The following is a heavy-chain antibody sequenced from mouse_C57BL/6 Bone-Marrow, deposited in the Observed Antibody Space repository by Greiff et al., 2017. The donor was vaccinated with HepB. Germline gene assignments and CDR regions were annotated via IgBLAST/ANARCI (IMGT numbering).Heavy chain of an antibody. CDR3: ARYITTVVASRGYFDV. V-gene: IGHV1-64*01. J-gene: IGHJ1*03. D-gene: IGHD1-1*01. CDR2: IHPNSGST. Sequence: QVQLQQPGAELVKPGASVKLSCKASGYTFTSYWMHWVKQRPGQGLEWIGMIHPNSGSTNYNEKFKSKATLIVDKSSSKAYMQLSSLTSEDSAVYYCARYITTVVASRGYFDVWGTGTTVTVSS. CDR1: GYTFTSYW.